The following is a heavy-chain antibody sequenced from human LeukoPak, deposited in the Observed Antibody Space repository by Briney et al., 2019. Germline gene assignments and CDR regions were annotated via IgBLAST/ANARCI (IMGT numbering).Heavy chain of an antibody. Sequence: GGSLRLSCAASGXTFSSSAMSWVRQAPGKGLEWVSSISGSADSTYYADSVKGRFTISRDNSKNTLYLQMNSLRAEDTALYYCARDGPQQVDWLVGYFDYWGQGTLVTVSS. CDR1: GXTFSSSA. V-gene: IGHV3-23*01. CDR3: ARDGPQQVDWLVGYFDY. J-gene: IGHJ4*02. CDR2: ISGSADST. D-gene: IGHD3-9*01.